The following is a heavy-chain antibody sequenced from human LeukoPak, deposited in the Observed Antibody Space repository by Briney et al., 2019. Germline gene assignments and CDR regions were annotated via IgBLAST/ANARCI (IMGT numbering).Heavy chain of an antibody. CDR3: ARGFDGYYGFDL. CDR2: INQDGIEK. V-gene: IGHV3-7*05. CDR1: GFTFTTYW. D-gene: IGHD5-24*01. Sequence: PGGSLTLSCAASGFTFTTYWMSWVRKAPGKGLEWVANINQDGIEKYYVASVRGRLTISRDNAKNSIYVQMNSLRAEDAAVYYCARGFDGYYGFDLWGQGTMGTVSS. J-gene: IGHJ3*01.